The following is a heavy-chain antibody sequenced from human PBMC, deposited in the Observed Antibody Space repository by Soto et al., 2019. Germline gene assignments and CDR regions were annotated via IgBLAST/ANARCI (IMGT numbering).Heavy chain of an antibody. CDR3: ARVNKRTAMVFDD. D-gene: IGHD5-18*01. CDR2: INHSGST. Sequence: SETLFLTCAAYGGYFSGYSSSWIRQPPGKGLEWIGEINHSGSTNYNPSLKSRVTISVDTSKKQFSLKLSSVTPADTAVYYCARVNKRTAMVFDDWGQGTLVTVSS. V-gene: IGHV4-34*01. CDR1: GGYFSGYS. J-gene: IGHJ4*02.